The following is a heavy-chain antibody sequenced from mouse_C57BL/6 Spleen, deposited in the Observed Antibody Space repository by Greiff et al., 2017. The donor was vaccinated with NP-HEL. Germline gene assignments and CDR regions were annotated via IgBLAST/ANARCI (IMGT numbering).Heavy chain of an antibody. CDR2: INPYNGGT. CDR1: GYTFTDYY. D-gene: IGHD2-14*01. J-gene: IGHJ2*01. Sequence: EVKLQQSGRVLVKPGASVKMSCKASGYTFTDYYMNWVQQSHGKSLEWIGVINPYNGGTSYNQKFKGKATLTVDKSSSTAYMELNSLTSEDSAVYNGERRARGNYLDYWGQGTTLTVSS. V-gene: IGHV1-19*01. CDR3: ERRARGNYLDY.